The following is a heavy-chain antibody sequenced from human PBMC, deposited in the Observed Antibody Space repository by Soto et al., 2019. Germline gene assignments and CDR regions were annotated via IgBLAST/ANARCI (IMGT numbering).Heavy chain of an antibody. J-gene: IGHJ4*02. D-gene: IGHD6-19*01. Sequence: VKVSCKASGYTFTSYDINWVRQATGQGLEWMGWMNPNSGNTGYAQKFQGRVTMTRNTSISTAYMELSSLRSVDTATYYCAHRPSGWYLFDYWGQGTLVTVSS. CDR2: MNPNSGNT. CDR1: GYTFTSYD. V-gene: IGHV1-8*01. CDR3: AHRPSGWYLFDY.